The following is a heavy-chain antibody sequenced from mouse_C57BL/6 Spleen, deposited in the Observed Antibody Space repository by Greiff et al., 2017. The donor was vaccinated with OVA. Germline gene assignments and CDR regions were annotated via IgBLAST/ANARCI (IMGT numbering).Heavy chain of an antibody. J-gene: IGHJ2*01. CDR1: GYSITSGYY. V-gene: IGHV3-6*01. D-gene: IGHD1-1*01. CDR3: AREALDYYGSSLDY. CDR2: ISYDGSN. Sequence: VQLKESGPGLVKPSQSLSLTCSVTGYSITSGYYWNWIRQFPGNKLEWMGYISYDGSNNYNPSLKNRISITRDTSKNQFFLKLNSVTTEDTATYYCAREALDYYGSSLDYWGQGTTLTVSS.